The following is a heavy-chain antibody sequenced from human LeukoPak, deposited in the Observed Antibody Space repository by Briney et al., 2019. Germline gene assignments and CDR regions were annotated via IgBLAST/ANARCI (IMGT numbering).Heavy chain of an antibody. V-gene: IGHV3-48*03. Sequence: GGSLRLSCAASGFTFSSYEMNWVRQAPGKGLEWVSYISSSGSTTYYADSVKGRFTISRDNSKNTLYLQMNSLRAEDTAVYYCAKNLRVYYFDYWGQGTLVTVSS. J-gene: IGHJ4*02. CDR3: AKNLRVYYFDY. CDR2: ISSSGSTT. CDR1: GFTFSSYE. D-gene: IGHD4-17*01.